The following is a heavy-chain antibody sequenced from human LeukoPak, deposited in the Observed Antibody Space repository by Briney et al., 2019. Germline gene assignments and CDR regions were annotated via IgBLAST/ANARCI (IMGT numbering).Heavy chain of an antibody. CDR1: GFTVTTNY. CDR2: LYNGGVT. CDR3: ARGLARTTPFDY. J-gene: IGHJ4*02. V-gene: IGHV3-53*01. Sequence: PGGSLRLSCAVSGFTVTTNYMSWVRQAPGKGLEWVSVLYNGGVTYYADSVKGRFTISRDNSKNTLYLQMNSLRPEDTAVYYCARGLARTTPFDYWGQGTLVTVSS. D-gene: IGHD4-17*01.